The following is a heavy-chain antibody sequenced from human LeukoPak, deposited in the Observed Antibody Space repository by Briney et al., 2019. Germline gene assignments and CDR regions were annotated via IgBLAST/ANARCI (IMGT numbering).Heavy chain of an antibody. CDR2: IYYSGST. CDR3: ARETSQKGAHYMDV. V-gene: IGHV4-59*01. J-gene: IGHJ6*03. Sequence: SETLSLTCTVSGGSISSYYWSWIRQPPGKGLEWIGYIYYSGSTNYNPSLKSRVTISVDTSKNQFSLKLSSVTAADTAVYYCARETSQKGAHYMDVWGKGTTATISS. D-gene: IGHD3-16*01. CDR1: GGSISSYY.